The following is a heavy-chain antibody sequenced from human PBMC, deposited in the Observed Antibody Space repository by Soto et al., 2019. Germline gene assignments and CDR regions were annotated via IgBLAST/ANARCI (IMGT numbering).Heavy chain of an antibody. CDR1: GFTFSSYS. CDR2: IWYDGSNK. CDR3: ARERERCLVPGDAFDI. D-gene: IGHD6-13*01. J-gene: IGHJ3*02. Sequence: XGSLRLSFAASGFTFSSYSMHWVRQAPGKGLVWVAVIWYDGSNKYYADSVKGRFTISRDNSKNTLYLQMNSLRAEDTAVYYCARERERCLVPGDAFDIWGQGTMVTVSS. V-gene: IGHV3-33*01.